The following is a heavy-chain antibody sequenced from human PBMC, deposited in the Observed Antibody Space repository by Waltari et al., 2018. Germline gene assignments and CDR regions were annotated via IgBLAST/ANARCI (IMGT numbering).Heavy chain of an antibody. CDR3: ARRRDPGTISPLGFEY. V-gene: IGHV3-48*04. J-gene: IGHJ4*02. Sequence: EVQLVESGGGLAQPGGSLRVSCAASGFTFGRYAMNWVRQAPGKGLEWVSYISSSSSAIYYADSVKGRFTISRDDAKNSLFLQMNSLSAEDTAVYYCARRRDPGTISPLGFEYWGQGVLVIVSS. D-gene: IGHD3-3*01. CDR2: ISSSSSAI. CDR1: GFTFGRYA.